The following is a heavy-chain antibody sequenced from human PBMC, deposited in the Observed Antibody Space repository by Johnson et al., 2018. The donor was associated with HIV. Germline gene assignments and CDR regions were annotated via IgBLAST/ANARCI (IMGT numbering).Heavy chain of an antibody. J-gene: IGHJ3*02. CDR2: ISSSGGTT. V-gene: IGHV3-11*04. Sequence: QVQLVESGGALVKPGGSLRLSCAASGFKFDDNYMAWIRQSPGKGLEWVSYISSSGGTTHNADSVKGRFSISRNNAKNTLYLQLNSLRVEDTAIYYCARDWEGSGTYGVYDEGFDIWGPGTMVTVSS. CDR3: ARDWEGSGTYGVYDEGFDI. D-gene: IGHD3-10*01. CDR1: GFKFDDNY.